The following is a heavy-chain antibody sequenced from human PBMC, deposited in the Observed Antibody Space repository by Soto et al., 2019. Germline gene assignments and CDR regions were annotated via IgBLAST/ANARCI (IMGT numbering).Heavy chain of an antibody. CDR3: ASFDYDSSGYSDY. CDR2: INHSGST. Sequence: PSETLSLTCAVYGGSFSGYYWTWIRQPPGTGLEWIGEINHSGSTNYNPSLKSRVTMSVGTSKNQFSLKLSSVTAADTAVYYCASFDYDSSGYSDYWGQGTLVTVSS. J-gene: IGHJ4*02. D-gene: IGHD3-22*01. CDR1: GGSFSGYY. V-gene: IGHV4-34*01.